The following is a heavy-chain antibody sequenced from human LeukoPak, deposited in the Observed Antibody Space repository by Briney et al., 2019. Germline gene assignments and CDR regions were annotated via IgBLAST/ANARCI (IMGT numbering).Heavy chain of an antibody. J-gene: IGHJ4*02. CDR1: GFTFSSYG. D-gene: IGHD6-19*01. V-gene: IGHV3-30*18. Sequence: PGRSLRLSCAASGFTFSSYGMHWVRQAPGKGLEWVAVVSFDGSNTYYADSVKGRFTISRDNSKNTLYLQMNSLRADDTAVYYCAKGDRGVTVAGTDYWGQGTLVTVSS. CDR3: AKGDRGVTVAGTDY. CDR2: VSFDGSNT.